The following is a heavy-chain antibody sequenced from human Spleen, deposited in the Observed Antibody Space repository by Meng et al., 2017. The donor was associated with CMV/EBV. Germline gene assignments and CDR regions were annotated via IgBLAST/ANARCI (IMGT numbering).Heavy chain of an antibody. CDR2: ILTVLGVT. CDR1: GYTFTTYG. J-gene: IGHJ4*02. CDR3: AKRTSNSSPFDY. V-gene: IGHV1-69*10. Sequence: SVKVSCKASGYTFTTYGISWVRQAPGQGLECLGGILTVLGVTNYAQKFQGRVTFTADTSTSTAYMELRSLTPEDTAVYYCAKRTSNSSPFDYWGQGTLVTVSS. D-gene: IGHD6-6*01.